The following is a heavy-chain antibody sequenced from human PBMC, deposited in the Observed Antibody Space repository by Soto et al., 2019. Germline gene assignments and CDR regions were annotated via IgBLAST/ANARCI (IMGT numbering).Heavy chain of an antibody. D-gene: IGHD2-15*01. CDR1: GGSISSGGYY. CDR3: ARGVVAATPFYY. Sequence: QVQLQESGPGLVKPSQTLSLTCTVSGGSISSGGYYWSWIRQHPGKGLEWIGYIYYSGSTYYNPSPKSRVTKSVDTSKNQFPLKVSSVTAPDTAVYSLARGVVAATPFYYWGQGTLVTVSS. J-gene: IGHJ4*02. CDR2: IYYSGST. V-gene: IGHV4-31*03.